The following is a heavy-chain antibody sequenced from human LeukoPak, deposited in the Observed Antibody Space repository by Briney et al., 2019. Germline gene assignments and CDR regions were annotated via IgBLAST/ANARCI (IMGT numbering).Heavy chain of an antibody. Sequence: GGSLRLSCAASGFTFDDYAMSWVRQAPGKGLEWVSAISGSGGSTYYADSVKGRSTISRDNSKNTLYLQMNSLRAEDTAVYYCAKASGRRRGVITYYYYYYYMDVWGKGTTVTVSS. CDR2: ISGSGGST. J-gene: IGHJ6*03. CDR3: AKASGRRRGVITYYYYYYYMDV. D-gene: IGHD3-10*01. CDR1: GFTFDDYA. V-gene: IGHV3-23*01.